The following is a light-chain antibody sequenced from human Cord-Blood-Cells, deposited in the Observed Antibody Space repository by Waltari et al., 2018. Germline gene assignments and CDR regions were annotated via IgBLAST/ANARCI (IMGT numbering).Light chain of an antibody. Sequence: QSALTQPASVSGSPGQSITISCTGPSRHVGGYNYVSWYQQHPGKAPKLMIYEVSNRPSGVSNRFSGSKSGNTASLTISGLQAEDEADYYCSSYTSSSTLVVFGGGTKLTVL. CDR1: SRHVGGYNY. V-gene: IGLV2-14*01. J-gene: IGLJ2*01. CDR3: SSYTSSSTLVV. CDR2: EVS.